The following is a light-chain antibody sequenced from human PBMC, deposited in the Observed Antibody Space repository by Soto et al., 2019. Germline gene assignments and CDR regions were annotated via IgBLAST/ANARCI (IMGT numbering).Light chain of an antibody. J-gene: IGKJ5*01. V-gene: IGKV3-11*01. CDR3: QKRSNWPPN. CDR1: QSVSSN. Sequence: EIVMTQSPATLSVSPVEIATLSFSASQSVSSNLAWYQQKPGQAPRLLIYGASTRATGIPARFSGSGSGTDFTLTISSLEPEDFAVYFCQKRSNWPPNFGQGTRLEIK. CDR2: GAS.